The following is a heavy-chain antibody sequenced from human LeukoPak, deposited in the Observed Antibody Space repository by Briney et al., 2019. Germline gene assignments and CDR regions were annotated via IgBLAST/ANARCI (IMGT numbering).Heavy chain of an antibody. CDR1: GFTFSNSD. D-gene: IGHD1-14*01. CDR2: IGGSGSST. J-gene: IGHJ5*02. Sequence: SGESLRLSCAASGFTFSNSDMSWVRQAPGKGLEWVSAIGGSGSSTFYADSVKGRFTVSRDNSKNTLYLQMSSLRAEDTAVYYCAKSRLTPHPWGQGTLVTVSS. CDR3: AKSRLTPHP. V-gene: IGHV3-23*01.